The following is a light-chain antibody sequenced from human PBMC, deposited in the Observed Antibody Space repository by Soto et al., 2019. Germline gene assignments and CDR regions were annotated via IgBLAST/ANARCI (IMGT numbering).Light chain of an antibody. CDR2: EGH. CDR3: GLDIGATTDV. CDR1: SGFVGSFSL. J-gene: IGLJ1*01. V-gene: IGLV2-23*01. Sequence: QSALAQPASVSGSPGQSITISCTGTSGFVGSFSLVSWYQQHPGKAPKVMISEGHRRPSGVPDRFSGSTSVNSASLTISGLQAGDEAEYYGGLDIGATTDVFGSGTKGTVL.